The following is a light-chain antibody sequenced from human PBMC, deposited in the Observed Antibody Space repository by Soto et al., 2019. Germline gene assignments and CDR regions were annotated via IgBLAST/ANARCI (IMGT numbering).Light chain of an antibody. V-gene: IGKV4-1*01. J-gene: IGKJ4*01. Sequence: DIVMTQSPDSLAVSLGERATINCKSSQSVLYSSDNRNYLAWYHQKPGQPPKLLLYWASTRESGVPDRFSGKGSGTEFTLPISSLQAEDVAVYYCQQHYSTPLTFGGGTKVEI. CDR1: QSVLYSSDNRNY. CDR3: QQHYSTPLT. CDR2: WAS.